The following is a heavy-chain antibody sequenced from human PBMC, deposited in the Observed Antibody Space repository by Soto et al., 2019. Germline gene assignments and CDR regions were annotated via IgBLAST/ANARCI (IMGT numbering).Heavy chain of an antibody. J-gene: IGHJ4*02. CDR1: GGTFSSYA. CDR2: IVPIVDTS. V-gene: IGHV1-69*12. CDR3: VRVVAIPGYPDN. Sequence: QVQLVQSGAEVRQPASSVKVSCKTSGGTFSSYAISWVRQAPGQGLEWMGGIVPIVDTSTYAQKFQGRVTITADEYTSTVYMELSSLRYDDTAVYYCVRVVAIPGYPDNWGQGTLVTVYS. D-gene: IGHD5-12*01.